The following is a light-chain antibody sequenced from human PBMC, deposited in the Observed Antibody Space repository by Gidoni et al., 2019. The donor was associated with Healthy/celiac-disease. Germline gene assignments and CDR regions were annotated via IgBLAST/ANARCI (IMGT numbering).Light chain of an antibody. Sequence: DIQMTQSPSSLSASVGDRVTIPCRASQCISNYLAWFQQKPGKAPKSLIYAASRLQSVVPPKFSGSGSGKDSTLTISSLQPEDFANYYCQQYNSYPLTFGGGTKVEIK. CDR3: QQYNSYPLT. V-gene: IGKV1-16*02. J-gene: IGKJ4*01. CDR2: AAS. CDR1: QCISNY.